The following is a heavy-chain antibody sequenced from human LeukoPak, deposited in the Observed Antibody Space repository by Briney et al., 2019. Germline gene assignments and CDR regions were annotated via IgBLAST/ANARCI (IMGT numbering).Heavy chain of an antibody. V-gene: IGHV3-53*01. CDR2: IYSGGNT. Sequence: GGSLRLSCGASGFTFSRKYMSWVRQARGKGLEWVSVIYSGGNTYYADFVKGRFTISRDNSKNTLYLQINSLTAEDTAVYYCANLPRGDYWGLGTLVTVSS. CDR1: GFTFSRKY. CDR3: ANLPRGDY. J-gene: IGHJ4*02. D-gene: IGHD3-10*01.